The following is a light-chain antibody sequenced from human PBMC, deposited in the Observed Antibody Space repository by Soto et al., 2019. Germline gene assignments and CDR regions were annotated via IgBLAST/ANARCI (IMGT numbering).Light chain of an antibody. CDR1: SSNIGAGYD. J-gene: IGLJ2*01. V-gene: IGLV1-40*01. Sequence: QSVLTQPPSVSGAPGQRVTISCTGSSSNIGAGYDVHWYQQLPGTAPKLLIYGNSNPPSGVPDRFSGSKSGTSASLAITGLQAEDEADYYCQSYDSRLSVVFGGGTKLTVL. CDR2: GNS. CDR3: QSYDSRLSVV.